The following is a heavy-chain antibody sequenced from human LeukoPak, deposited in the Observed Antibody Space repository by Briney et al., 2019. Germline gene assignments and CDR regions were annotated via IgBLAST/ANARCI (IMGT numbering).Heavy chain of an antibody. Sequence: GGSLRLSCAASGFTFSSYAMSWVRQAPGKGLEWISGISGSGSSTYYADSVKGRFTISRDNSKNTLYLQMSSLRAEDTAVYHCAKRKSGSYGYHYYGMDVWGQGTTVTVSS. V-gene: IGHV3-23*01. CDR1: GFTFSSYA. CDR2: ISGSGSST. J-gene: IGHJ6*02. CDR3: AKRKSGSYGYHYYGMDV. D-gene: IGHD1-26*01.